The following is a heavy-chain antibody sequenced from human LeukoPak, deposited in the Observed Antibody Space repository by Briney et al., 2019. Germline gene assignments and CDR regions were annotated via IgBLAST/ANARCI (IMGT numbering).Heavy chain of an antibody. D-gene: IGHD3-22*01. CDR1: GFTFSDYY. V-gene: IGHV3-11*04. CDR3: ARERVVVDPDLDY. Sequence: GGSLRLSCAAAGFTFSDYYMSWVRQAPGKWLEWVSYISSSGSTIYYADSVKGRFTISRDNAKNSLYLQMNSLRAEDTAVYYCARERVVVDPDLDYWGQGTLVTVSS. J-gene: IGHJ4*02. CDR2: ISSSGSTI.